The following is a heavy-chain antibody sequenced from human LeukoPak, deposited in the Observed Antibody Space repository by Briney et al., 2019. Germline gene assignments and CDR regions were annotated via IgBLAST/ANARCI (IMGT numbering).Heavy chain of an antibody. D-gene: IGHD1-7*01. CDR2: ISAYNGNT. V-gene: IGHV1-18*01. CDR3: ARDNWNYGNDAFDI. Sequence: GAPVKVSCKASGYTFTSYGISWVRQAPGQGLEWMGWISAYNGNTNYAQKLQGRVTMTTDTSTSTAYMELRSLRSDDTAVYYCARDNWNYGNDAFDIWGQGTMVTVSS. J-gene: IGHJ3*02. CDR1: GYTFTSYG.